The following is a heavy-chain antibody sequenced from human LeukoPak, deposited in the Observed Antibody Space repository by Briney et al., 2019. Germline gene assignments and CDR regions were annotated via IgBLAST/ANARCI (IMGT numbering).Heavy chain of an antibody. CDR3: ARANWGHPMYYFDY. J-gene: IGHJ4*02. CDR2: IFSGGST. V-gene: IGHV3-66*01. D-gene: IGHD7-27*01. CDR1: GFTVSSNY. Sequence: GGSLRLSCAASGFTVSSNYMSWVRQAPGKGLEWVSIIFSGGSTYYADSVKGRFTISRDNSKNTLYLQMDSLRAEDTAVYYCARANWGHPMYYFDYWGQGTLVTVSS.